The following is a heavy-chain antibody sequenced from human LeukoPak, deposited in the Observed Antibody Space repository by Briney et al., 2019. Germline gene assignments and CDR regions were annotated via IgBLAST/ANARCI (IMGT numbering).Heavy chain of an antibody. J-gene: IGHJ3*02. V-gene: IGHV4-59*01. CDR2: IYYSGST. Sequence: SETLSLTCTVSGGSISSYYWSWIRQPPGKGLEWIGYIYYSGSTNYNPSRKSRVTISVDTSKNQFSLKLSSVTAADTAVYYCARDRFGYNAFDIWGQGTMVTVSS. CDR1: GGSISSYY. D-gene: IGHD3-10*01. CDR3: ARDRFGYNAFDI.